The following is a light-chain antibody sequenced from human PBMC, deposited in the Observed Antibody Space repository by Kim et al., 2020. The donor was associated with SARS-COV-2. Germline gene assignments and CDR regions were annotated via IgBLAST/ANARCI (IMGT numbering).Light chain of an antibody. CDR1: QSISSY. CDR2: AAS. Sequence: DIQMTQSPSSLSASVGDRVTITCRASQSISSYLNWYQKKPGKAPKLLIYAASSLQSGVPSRSGGSGSGTDITHTISTLQPEDFASYYYQQSYSTARTFGQGTKVDIK. CDR3: QQSYSTART. V-gene: IGKV1-39*01. J-gene: IGKJ1*01.